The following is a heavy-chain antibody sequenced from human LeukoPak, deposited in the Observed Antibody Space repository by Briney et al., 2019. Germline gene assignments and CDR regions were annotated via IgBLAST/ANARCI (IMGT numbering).Heavy chain of an antibody. J-gene: IGHJ4*02. Sequence: SGGSLRLSCAASGFTFSNAWMSWVRQAQGRGLERVGRIKSKTDGGTTDYAAPVKGRFTISRDDSKNTLYLQMNSLKTEDTAVYYCTTGGPYGDYVLDYWGQGTLVTVSS. V-gene: IGHV3-15*01. D-gene: IGHD4-17*01. CDR3: TTGGPYGDYVLDY. CDR1: GFTFSNAW. CDR2: IKSKTDGGTT.